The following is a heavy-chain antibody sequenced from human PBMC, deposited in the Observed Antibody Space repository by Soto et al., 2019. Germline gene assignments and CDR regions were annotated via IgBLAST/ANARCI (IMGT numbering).Heavy chain of an antibody. J-gene: IGHJ4*02. CDR1: GGSMSSSNW. D-gene: IGHD1-26*01. V-gene: IGHV4-4*02. CDR2: THHSGRT. CDR3: ARSEATALAY. Sequence: PSETLSLTCIVSGGSMSSSNWWNWVRQPPGKGLEWIGETHHSGRTNYNPSLKSRVIISVDESKNHFSLKLSSVTAADTAVYYCARSEATALAYWGQGTLVTVS.